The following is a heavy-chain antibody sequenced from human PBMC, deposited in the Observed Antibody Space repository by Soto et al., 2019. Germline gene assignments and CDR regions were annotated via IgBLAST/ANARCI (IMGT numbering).Heavy chain of an antibody. V-gene: IGHV3-74*01. CDR2: INRDANDI. Sequence: EVQLVESGGGLVQPGGSLRLSCEASRGAFGDYWMHWVRQAPGKGLVWVSRINRDANDIIYADSVKGRFTASRDNAKNMVFLQLNILRVEDTVVYYCARDVPHNWCDSWGQGTLVNVSS. J-gene: IGHJ5*01. D-gene: IGHD3-10*02. CDR3: ARDVPHNWCDS. CDR1: RGAFGDYW.